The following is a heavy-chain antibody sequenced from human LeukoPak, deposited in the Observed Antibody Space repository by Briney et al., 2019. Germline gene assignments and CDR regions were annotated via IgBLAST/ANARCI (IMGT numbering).Heavy chain of an antibody. CDR1: ESSFGRSA. J-gene: IGHJ4*02. V-gene: IGHV3-23*01. D-gene: IGHD4/OR15-4a*01. CDR2: VSGSGGST. Sequence: GGSLRLSCGASESSFGRSAMSWVRQAPGKGLEWVASVSGSGGSTYYADSVKGRFTISRDNSKNTLYLQMNSLRAEDTAVYYCAKDCAYGAHAFDYWGQGSLVTVSS. CDR3: AKDCAYGAHAFDY.